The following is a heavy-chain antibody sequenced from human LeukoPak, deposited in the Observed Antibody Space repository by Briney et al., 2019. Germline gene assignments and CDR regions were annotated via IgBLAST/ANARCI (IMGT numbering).Heavy chain of an antibody. Sequence: SETLSLTCPVSGGSISSYYWSWIRQPPGKGLEWIGYIYYSGSTNYNPSLKSRVTISVDTSKNQFSLKLSSVTAADTAVYYCARETPWGSFFWYFDLWGPGTLVTVSS. CDR1: GGSISSYY. V-gene: IGHV4-59*01. CDR2: IYYSGST. D-gene: IGHD7-27*01. J-gene: IGHJ2*01. CDR3: ARETPWGSFFWYFDL.